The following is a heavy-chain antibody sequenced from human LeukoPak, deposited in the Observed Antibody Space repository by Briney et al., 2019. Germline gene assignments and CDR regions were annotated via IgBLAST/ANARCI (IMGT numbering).Heavy chain of an antibody. CDR1: GFTFSDYG. Sequence: GGSLRLSCAASGFTFSDYGMSWVRQAPGKGLEWVSAISGSGGSTYYADSVKGRFTISRDNSKNTLYLQMNSLRAEDTAVYYCAKGGYSSSWYTWFDPWGQGTLVTVSS. CDR2: ISGSGGST. V-gene: IGHV3-23*01. J-gene: IGHJ5*02. CDR3: AKGGYSSSWYTWFDP. D-gene: IGHD6-13*01.